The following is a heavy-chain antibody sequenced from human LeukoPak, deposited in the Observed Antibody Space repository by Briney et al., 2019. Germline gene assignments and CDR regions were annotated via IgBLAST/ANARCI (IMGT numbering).Heavy chain of an antibody. Sequence: GRSLRLPCAASGFTFSSCAMHWVRQAPGKGLEWVAVISYDGSNKYYADSVKGRFTISRDNSKNTLYLQMNSLRAEDTAVYFCARGVVITTGLDYWGPGTLVTVSS. CDR2: ISYDGSNK. CDR3: ARGVVITTGLDY. CDR1: GFTFSSCA. D-gene: IGHD3-22*01. J-gene: IGHJ4*02. V-gene: IGHV3-30-3*01.